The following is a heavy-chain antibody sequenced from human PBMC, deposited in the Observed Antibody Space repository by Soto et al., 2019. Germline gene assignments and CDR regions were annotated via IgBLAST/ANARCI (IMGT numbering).Heavy chain of an antibody. J-gene: IGHJ4*02. CDR2: IWYDGSNK. CDR3: AREARGVDYGDYVFTIFDY. CDR1: RLTFRSDG. D-gene: IGHD4-17*01. V-gene: IGHV3-33*01. Sequence: PRLSRAAARLTFRSDGMHWVRPAPGKGVDWVAVIWYDGSNKYYADSVKGRFTISRDNSKNTLYLQMNSLRAEDTAVYYCAREARGVDYGDYVFTIFDYWGQGTLVTVSS.